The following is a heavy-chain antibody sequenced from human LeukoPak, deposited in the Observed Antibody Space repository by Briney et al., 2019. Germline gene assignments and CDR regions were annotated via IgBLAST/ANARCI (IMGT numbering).Heavy chain of an antibody. CDR3: ARRAAVAGDYNWFDP. J-gene: IGHJ5*02. V-gene: IGHV4-59*08. Sequence: SETLSLTCTVSGGSISSYYWSWIRQPPGKGLEWIGNIYYSGSTNYNPSLKSRVTISVDTSKNQFSLKLSSVTAADTAVYFCARRAAVAGDYNWFDPWGQGTLVTVSS. CDR2: IYYSGST. CDR1: GGSISSYY. D-gene: IGHD6-19*01.